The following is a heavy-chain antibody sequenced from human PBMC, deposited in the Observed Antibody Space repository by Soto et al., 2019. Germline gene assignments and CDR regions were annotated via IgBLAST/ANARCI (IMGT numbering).Heavy chain of an antibody. V-gene: IGHV3-30*18. Sequence: QVQLVESGGGVVQPGRSLRLSCAASGFTFSSYGMHWVRQAPGEGLEWVVVISYDGSIQYYTDSAKGRFTISRDNSKSTLYLQMNSLRAEDTAVSYCAKEIRAYSSSWSFDYWGQGTLVTVSS. D-gene: IGHD6-13*01. J-gene: IGHJ4*02. CDR3: AKEIRAYSSSWSFDY. CDR1: GFTFSSYG. CDR2: ISYDGSIQ.